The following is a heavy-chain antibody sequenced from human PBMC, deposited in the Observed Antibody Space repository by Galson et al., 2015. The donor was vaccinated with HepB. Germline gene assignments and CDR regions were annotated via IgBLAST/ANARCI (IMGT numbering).Heavy chain of an antibody. Sequence: SLRLSCAASGFTFSNAWMSWVRQAPGKGLEWVGRIKSKTDGGTTDYAAPVKGRFTISRDDSKNTLYLQMNSLKTEDTAVYYCTTDPPRRKYYFDYWGQGTRVTVSA. V-gene: IGHV3-15*01. J-gene: IGHJ4*02. CDR2: IKSKTDGGTT. CDR1: GFTFSNAW. CDR3: TTDPPRRKYYFDY. D-gene: IGHD1-14*01.